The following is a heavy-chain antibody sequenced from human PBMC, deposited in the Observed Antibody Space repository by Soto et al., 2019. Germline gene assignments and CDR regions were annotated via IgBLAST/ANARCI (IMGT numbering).Heavy chain of an antibody. CDR1: GVSISSSSYY. CDR3: ASLPRESRLDY. D-gene: IGHD3-10*01. Sequence: LSLTCTVSGVSISSSSYYWGWIRQPPGKGLEWIGSIYYSGSTYYNPSLKSRVTISVDTSKNQFSLKLSSVTAADTAVYYCASLPRESRLDYWGQGTLVTVSS. J-gene: IGHJ4*02. CDR2: IYYSGST. V-gene: IGHV4-39*01.